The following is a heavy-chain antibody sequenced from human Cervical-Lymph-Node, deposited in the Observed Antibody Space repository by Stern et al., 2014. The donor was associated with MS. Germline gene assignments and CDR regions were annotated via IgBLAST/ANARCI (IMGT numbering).Heavy chain of an antibody. CDR2: INAGNGNT. D-gene: IGHD4-17*01. CDR1: GYTFTSYA. Sequence: QVQLVQSGAEVKKPGASVKVSCKASGYTFTSYAMHWVRQAPGQRLEWMGLINAGNGNTKYSQKFQGRVTITRDTSASTAYMELSSLRSEDTAVYYCAREAATVTTFYYYYGMDVWGQGTTVTVSS. J-gene: IGHJ6*02. CDR3: AREAATVTTFYYYYGMDV. V-gene: IGHV1-3*01.